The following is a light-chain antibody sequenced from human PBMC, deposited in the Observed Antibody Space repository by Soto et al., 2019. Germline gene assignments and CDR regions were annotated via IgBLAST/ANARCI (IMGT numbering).Light chain of an antibody. Sequence: DIQVPQYPYSLSASVGDRVTITCRASQSIGSWLAWYQQTTGKAPKLLIYAASTLQTGLPSRFSGSGSGTEFTLTISSLQPEDFATYCCQHLNSYPWTFGQGTKVDIK. V-gene: IGKV1-9*01. CDR2: AAS. J-gene: IGKJ1*01. CDR1: QSIGSW. CDR3: QHLNSYPWT.